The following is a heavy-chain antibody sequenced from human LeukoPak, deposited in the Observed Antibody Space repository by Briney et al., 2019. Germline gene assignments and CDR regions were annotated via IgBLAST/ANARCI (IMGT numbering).Heavy chain of an antibody. J-gene: IGHJ4*02. CDR2: IIPIFGTA. V-gene: IGHV1-69*01. CDR3: AREGPGIAVAGTGWFYY. D-gene: IGHD6-19*01. Sequence: ASVKVSCKASGGTFSSYAISWVRQAPGQGLEWMGGIIPIFGTANYAQKFQGRVTITADESTSTAYMELSSLRSEDTAVYYCAREGPGIAVAGTGWFYYWGQGTLVTVSS. CDR1: GGTFSSYA.